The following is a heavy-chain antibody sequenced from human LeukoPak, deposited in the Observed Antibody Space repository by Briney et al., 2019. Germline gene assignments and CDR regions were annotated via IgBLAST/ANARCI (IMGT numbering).Heavy chain of an antibody. J-gene: IGHJ4*02. V-gene: IGHV3-30-3*01. Sequence: GRSLRLSCAASGFTFSSYAMHWVRQAPGKGLEWVAVISYDGSNKYYADSVKGRFTISRDNSKNTLYLQMNSPRAEDTAVYYCAGGPREWLVLDYWGQGTLVTVSS. D-gene: IGHD6-19*01. CDR1: GFTFSSYA. CDR2: ISYDGSNK. CDR3: AGGPREWLVLDY.